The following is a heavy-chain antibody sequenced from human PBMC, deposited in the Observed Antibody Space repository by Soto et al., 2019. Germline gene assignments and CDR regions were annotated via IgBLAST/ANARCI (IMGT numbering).Heavy chain of an antibody. V-gene: IGHV3-66*04. CDR2: IYIDGRT. D-gene: IGHD1-26*01. CDR1: GFTVSNNY. CDR3: ARHVGFYWYFDL. Sequence: EVQLVESGGDLVQPGGALRLSCAASGFTVSNNYMGWVHQAPGKGLEWVSSIYIDGRTYYADSVRGRFTISTDNSEDTLYLQMNSLRVDDTAMYYCARHVGFYWYFDLWGRGTLVTVSS. J-gene: IGHJ2*01.